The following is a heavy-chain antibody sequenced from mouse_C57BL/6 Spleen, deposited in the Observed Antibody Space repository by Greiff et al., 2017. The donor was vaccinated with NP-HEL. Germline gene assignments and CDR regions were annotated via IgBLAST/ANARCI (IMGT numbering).Heavy chain of an antibody. CDR3: ARWVGYYGNFDY. CDR2: INPNNGGT. V-gene: IGHV1-26*01. J-gene: IGHJ2*01. CDR1: GYTFTDYY. Sequence: VQLQQSGPELVKPGASVKISCKASGYTFTDYYMNWVKQSHGKSLEWIGDINPNNGGTSYNQKFKGKATLTVDKSSSTAYMELRSLTSEDSAVYYCARWVGYYGNFDYWGQGTTLTVSS. D-gene: IGHD1-1*01.